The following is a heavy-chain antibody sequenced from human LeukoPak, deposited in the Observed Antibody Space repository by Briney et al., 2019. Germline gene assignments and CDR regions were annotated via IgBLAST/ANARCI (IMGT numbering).Heavy chain of an antibody. CDR1: GYTLTELS. J-gene: IGHJ4*02. D-gene: IGHD3-22*01. V-gene: IGHV1-24*01. Sequence: ASVKVSCKVSGYTLTELSMHWVRQAPGKGLEWMGGFDPEDGETIYAQKFQGRVTITRDTSASTAYMELSSLRSEDTAVYYCAREKRLLYDSSGYYGYYFDYWGQGTLVTVSS. CDR3: AREKRLLYDSSGYYGYYFDY. CDR2: FDPEDGET.